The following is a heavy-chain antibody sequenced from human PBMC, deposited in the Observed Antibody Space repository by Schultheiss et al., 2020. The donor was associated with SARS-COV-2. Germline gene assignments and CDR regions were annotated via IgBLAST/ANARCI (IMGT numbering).Heavy chain of an antibody. D-gene: IGHD1-14*01. CDR2: IYYSGST. CDR3: ASQVSFGAFDI. V-gene: IGHV4-34*01. J-gene: IGHJ3*02. CDR1: GGSFSGYY. Sequence: SETLSLTCAVYGGSFSGYYWSWIRQPPGKGLEWIGSIYYSGSTYYNPSLKSRVTISVDTSKNQFSLKLSSVTAADTAVYYCASQVSFGAFDIWGQGTMVTVSS.